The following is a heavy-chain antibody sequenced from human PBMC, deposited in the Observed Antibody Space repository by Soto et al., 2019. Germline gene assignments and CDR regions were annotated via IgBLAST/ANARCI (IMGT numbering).Heavy chain of an antibody. V-gene: IGHV3-73*01. J-gene: IGHJ6*02. CDR2: IRSKDNSYAT. CDR3: TRGGGIRTYYYYYGMDV. D-gene: IGHD1-20*01. Sequence: GSLRLSCAASGFTFSGSAMHWVRQASGKGLEWVGRIRSKDNSYATAYAASVKGRFTISRDDSKNTAYLQMNSLKTEDTAVYYCTRGGGIRTYYYYYGMDVWGQGTTVTVSS. CDR1: GFTFSGSA.